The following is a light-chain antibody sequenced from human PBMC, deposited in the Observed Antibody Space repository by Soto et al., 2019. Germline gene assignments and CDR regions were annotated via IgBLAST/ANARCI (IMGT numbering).Light chain of an antibody. J-gene: IGLJ1*01. CDR2: GVK. CDR3: SSYTTSYFYV. V-gene: IGLV2-14*01. Sequence: QSVLTQPASVSGSPGQSITISCTGSGRDIGAYDYVSWYQQHPGKAPKLLIYGVKNRPSGVSYRFSASKSAFTASLTISGLQAEDDAHYYCSSYTTSYFYVFGPGTNVTVL. CDR1: GRDIGAYDY.